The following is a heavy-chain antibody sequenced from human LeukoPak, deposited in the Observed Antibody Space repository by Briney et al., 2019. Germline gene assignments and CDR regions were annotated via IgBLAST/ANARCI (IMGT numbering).Heavy chain of an antibody. V-gene: IGHV4-34*01. J-gene: IGHJ4*02. CDR1: SGSFSGYY. Sequence: PSETLSLTCAVYSGSFSGYYWSWIRQPPGKGLEWIGEINHSGSTNYNPSLKSRVTISVDTFKNQFSLKLSSVTAADTAVYYCARGGVIAARPGGYYFDYWGQGTLVTVSS. D-gene: IGHD6-6*01. CDR3: ARGGVIAARPGGYYFDY. CDR2: INHSGST.